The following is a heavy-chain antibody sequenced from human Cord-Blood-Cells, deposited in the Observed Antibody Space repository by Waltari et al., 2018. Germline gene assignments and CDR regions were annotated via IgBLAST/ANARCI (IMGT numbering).Heavy chain of an antibody. CDR2: IYYSGST. CDR1: GGSISSSSYY. V-gene: IGHV4-39*01. Sequence: QLQLQESGPGLVKPSETLSITCTVSGGSISSSSYYWGWIRQPPGKGLEWIGSIYYSGSTYYIPSLKSRVTISVDTSKNQFSLKLSSVTAADTAVYYCARQVWESIDYWGQGTLVTVSS. J-gene: IGHJ4*02. CDR3: ARQVWESIDY. D-gene: IGHD1-26*01.